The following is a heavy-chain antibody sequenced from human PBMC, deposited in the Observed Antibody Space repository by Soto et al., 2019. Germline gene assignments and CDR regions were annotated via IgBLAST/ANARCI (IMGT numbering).Heavy chain of an antibody. CDR3: ARDDSSGDY. CDR1: GGTFRTYA. Sequence: QVQLVQSGAEVKEPGSSVRVSCKASGGTFRTYAISWVRRAPGQGLEWIGGIIPIFGTANYAQKFQGRVTITADESTSTAYMELSSLRSEDTAVYYCARDDSSGDYWGQGTLVTVSS. V-gene: IGHV1-69*12. J-gene: IGHJ4*02. D-gene: IGHD3-22*01. CDR2: IIPIFGTA.